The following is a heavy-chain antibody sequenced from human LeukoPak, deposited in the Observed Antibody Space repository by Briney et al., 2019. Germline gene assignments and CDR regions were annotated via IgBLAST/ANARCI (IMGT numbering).Heavy chain of an antibody. V-gene: IGHV3-23*01. CDR1: GFTFSSYS. CDR3: AKLLNYYGSGSYTLDS. D-gene: IGHD3-10*01. Sequence: GGSLRLSCAASGFTFSSYSMSWVRQAPGKGLEWVSVICGSGGSTYYADAMKSRFTIYRDNSKMTLYMKMNSLRDEDTAVYYCAKLLNYYGSGSYTLDSWGQGTLVTVSS. CDR2: ICGSGGST. J-gene: IGHJ4*02.